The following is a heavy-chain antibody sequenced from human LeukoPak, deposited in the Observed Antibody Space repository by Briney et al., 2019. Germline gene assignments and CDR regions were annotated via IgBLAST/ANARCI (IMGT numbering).Heavy chain of an antibody. Sequence: GGSLRLSCAASGFTFSSYSMNWVRQARGKGLEWVSSISSSSSYIYYADSVKGRFTISRDNAKNSLYLQMNSLRAEDTAVYYCARVRSSGWLVDYWGQGTLVTVSS. CDR2: ISSSSSYI. V-gene: IGHV3-21*01. J-gene: IGHJ4*02. D-gene: IGHD6-19*01. CDR1: GFTFSSYS. CDR3: ARVRSSGWLVDY.